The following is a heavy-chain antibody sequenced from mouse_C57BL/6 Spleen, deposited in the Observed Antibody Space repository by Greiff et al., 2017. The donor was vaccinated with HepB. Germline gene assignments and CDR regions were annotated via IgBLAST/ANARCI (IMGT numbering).Heavy chain of an antibody. CDR1: GYSITSGYY. J-gene: IGHJ3*01. D-gene: IGHD2-12*01. Sequence: EVQLQQSGPGLVKPSQSLSLTCSVTGYSITSGYYWHWIRQFPGNQLEGMGYISYDGSNNYNPSLKNRISITRDTSKNQFFLKLNSVTTEDTATYVCARDYDGGFAYWGQGTLVTVSA. CDR3: ARDYDGGFAY. V-gene: IGHV3-6*01. CDR2: ISYDGSN.